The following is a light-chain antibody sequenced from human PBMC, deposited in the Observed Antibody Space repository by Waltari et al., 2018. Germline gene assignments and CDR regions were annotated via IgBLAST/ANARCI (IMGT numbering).Light chain of an antibody. CDR1: HDISSH. Sequence: IQLTQSPSSLSASVGDRVTISCRASHDISSHLAWYQKKPGKAPTLLIYPASTLESGVPSRFSGSGSGTEFTLTITSLQPEDFATYFCQDLHDYPVFGPGTKVDIK. CDR3: QDLHDYPV. J-gene: IGKJ3*01. CDR2: PAS. V-gene: IGKV1-9*01.